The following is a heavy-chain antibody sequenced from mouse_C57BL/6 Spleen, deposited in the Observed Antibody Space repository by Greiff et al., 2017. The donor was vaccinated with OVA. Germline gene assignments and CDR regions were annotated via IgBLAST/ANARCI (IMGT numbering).Heavy chain of an antibody. CDR3: AREGVLRMDY. CDR2: INPNNGGT. J-gene: IGHJ4*01. Sequence: EVQLQQSGPELVKPGASVKISCKASGYTFTDYYMNWVKQSHGKSLEWIGDINPNNGGTSYNQKFKGKATLTVDKSSSTAYMELRSLTSEDSAVYYCAREGVLRMDYWGQGTSVTVSS. CDR1: GYTFTDYY. V-gene: IGHV1-26*01.